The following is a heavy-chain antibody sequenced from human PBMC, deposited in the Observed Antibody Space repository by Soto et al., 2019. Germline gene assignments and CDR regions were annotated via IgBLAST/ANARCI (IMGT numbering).Heavy chain of an antibody. J-gene: IGHJ5*02. CDR3: ARMASACTLNWFDP. D-gene: IGHD6-13*01. Sequence: VKVSCKASGSTFINFDISWVRQAAGQGLEWLGWMNPGSGKTGYASKFQGRVAMTRDASTGTSHLELSSLTSDDTAAYYCARMASACTLNWFDPWGQGTLVSVSS. V-gene: IGHV1-8*02. CDR1: GSTFINFD. CDR2: MNPGSGKT.